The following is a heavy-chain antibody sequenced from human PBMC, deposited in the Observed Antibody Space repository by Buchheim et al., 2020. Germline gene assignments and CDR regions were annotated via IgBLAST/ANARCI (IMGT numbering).Heavy chain of an antibody. Sequence: QVQLVQSGAEVRKPRASVKISCKASGYSFISFAIHWVRQAPGQGLEWMGWVNAGNGNTGYSQNFQGRVSITADKTASTAYMELKSLTSEDTAVYYCARTFPFDYWGQGTL. J-gene: IGHJ4*02. V-gene: IGHV1-3*01. CDR2: VNAGNGNT. D-gene: IGHD3-3*02. CDR1: GYSFISFA. CDR3: ARTFPFDY.